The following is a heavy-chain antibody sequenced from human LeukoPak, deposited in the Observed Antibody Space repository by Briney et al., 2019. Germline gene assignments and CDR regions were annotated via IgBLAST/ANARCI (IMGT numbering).Heavy chain of an antibody. CDR3: ARGRFAMVRGVYYFDY. V-gene: IGHV4-34*01. CDR2: INHSGST. Sequence: PSETLSLTCAVYGGSFSGYYWSWIRQPPGKGLEWIGEINHSGSTNYNPSLKSRITISVDTSKNQFSLKLSSVTAADTAVYYCARGRFAMVRGVYYFDYWGQGTLVTVSS. J-gene: IGHJ4*02. D-gene: IGHD3-10*01. CDR1: GGSFSGYY.